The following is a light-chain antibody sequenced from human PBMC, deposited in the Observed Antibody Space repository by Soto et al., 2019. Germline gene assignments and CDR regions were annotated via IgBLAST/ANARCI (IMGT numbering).Light chain of an antibody. J-gene: IGKJ5*01. CDR2: DAS. V-gene: IGKV3-11*01. Sequence: ETVLTQSPATPSLSPWERATLSCRASQSVGSFLAWYRQKPGQAPRLLIFDASNRATGIPVRFSGSGAGTDFTLTISSLEPEDFAVYYCQQRSSWPPTFGQGTRLEIK. CDR1: QSVGSF. CDR3: QQRSSWPPT.